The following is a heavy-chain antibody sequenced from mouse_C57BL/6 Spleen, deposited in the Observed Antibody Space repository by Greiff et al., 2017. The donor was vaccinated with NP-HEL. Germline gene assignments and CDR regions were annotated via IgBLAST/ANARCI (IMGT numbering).Heavy chain of an antibody. CDR3: LYSNYDAMDD. CDR2: ISSGSSTI. Sequence: EVQGVESGGGLVKPGGSLKLSCAASGFTFSDYGMHWVRQAPEKGLEWVAYISSGSSTIYDADTVKGRFTISRDNAKNTLFLQMTSLRSEDTAMYYCLYSNYDAMDDWGQGTSVTVSS. CDR1: GFTFSDYG. D-gene: IGHD2-5*01. J-gene: IGHJ4*01. V-gene: IGHV5-17*01.